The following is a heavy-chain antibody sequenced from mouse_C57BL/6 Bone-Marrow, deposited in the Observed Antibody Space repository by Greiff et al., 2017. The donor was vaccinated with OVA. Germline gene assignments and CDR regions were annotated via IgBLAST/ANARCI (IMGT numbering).Heavy chain of an antibody. CDR2: IDPSDSYT. Sequence: QVQLQQPGAELVMPGASVKLSCKASGYTFTSYWMHWVKQRPGQGLEWIGEIDPSDSYTNYNQKFKGKSTLTVDKSSSTAYMQLSSLTSEDSAVYYCARNYDYDWAYAMDYWGQGTSVTVSS. D-gene: IGHD2-4*01. CDR1: GYTFTSYW. J-gene: IGHJ4*01. CDR3: ARNYDYDWAYAMDY. V-gene: IGHV1-69*01.